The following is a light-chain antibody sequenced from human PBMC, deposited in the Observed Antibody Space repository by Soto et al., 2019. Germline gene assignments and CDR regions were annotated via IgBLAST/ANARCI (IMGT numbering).Light chain of an antibody. CDR2: DVT. V-gene: IGLV2-14*03. Sequence: QSALTQPASVSGSPGQSITISCTGSSSDVGDYNPVSWYQQHPGKAPKLLIYDVTNRPSGVSNRFSGSQSGNTASLNIAGLQAEDEADYYCCSYSNCITPAYVFGTGTKVTVL. CDR3: CSYSNCITPAYV. J-gene: IGLJ1*01. CDR1: SSDVGDYNP.